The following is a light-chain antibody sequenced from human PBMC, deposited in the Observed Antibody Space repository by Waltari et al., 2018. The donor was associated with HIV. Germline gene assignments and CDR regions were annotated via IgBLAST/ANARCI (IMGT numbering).Light chain of an antibody. V-gene: IGKV3-15*01. CDR1: QSVSSN. Sequence: EIVMTQSQATLSVSPGERATLSCRASQSVSSNLAWYQQKPGQAPRLFIYGASTRATGIPARFSGSGSGTEFTLTISSLQSEDFAVYYCQQYNNWPFTFGPGTKVDIK. CDR2: GAS. J-gene: IGKJ3*01. CDR3: QQYNNWPFT.